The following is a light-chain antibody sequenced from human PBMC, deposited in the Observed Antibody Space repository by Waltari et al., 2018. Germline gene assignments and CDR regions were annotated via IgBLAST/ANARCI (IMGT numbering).Light chain of an antibody. V-gene: IGLV2-14*01. J-gene: IGLJ3*02. Sequence: QSALTQPASVSGSPGQSITISCTGTTSDLGGYTYVSWYQQHPGKAPKLILYDVSSRPSGVSNRFSGSKSGNTASLTISGLQAEDEADYYCCSFTSTSTWVFGGGTKLTVL. CDR1: TSDLGGYTY. CDR3: CSFTSTSTWV. CDR2: DVS.